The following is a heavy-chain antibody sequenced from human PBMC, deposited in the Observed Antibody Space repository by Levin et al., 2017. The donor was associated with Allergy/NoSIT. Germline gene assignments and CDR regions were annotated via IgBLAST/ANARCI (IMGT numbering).Heavy chain of an antibody. CDR1: GGTFSSYA. Sequence: ASVKVSCKASGGTFSSYAISWVRQAPGQGLEWMGGIIPIFGTANYAQKFQGRVTITADESTSTAYMELSSLRSEDTAVYYCARDSGYSSGWQPFDYWGQGTLVTVSS. V-gene: IGHV1-69*13. D-gene: IGHD6-19*01. CDR2: IIPIFGTA. J-gene: IGHJ4*02. CDR3: ARDSGYSSGWQPFDY.